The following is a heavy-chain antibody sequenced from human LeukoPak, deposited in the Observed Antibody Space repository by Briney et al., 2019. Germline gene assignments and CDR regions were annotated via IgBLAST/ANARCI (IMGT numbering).Heavy chain of an antibody. J-gene: IGHJ4*02. D-gene: IGHD3-10*01. CDR2: MNPNSGNT. CDR1: GYTFTSYD. V-gene: IGHV1-8*01. CDR3: ARLVLGHYGSGRHTYIDY. Sequence: ASVKVSCKASGYTFTSYDINWVRQATGQGLEWMGWMNPNSGNTGYAQKFQGRVTMTRNTSISTAYMELSSLRSEDTAVYYCARLVLGHYGSGRHTYIDYWGQGTLVTVSS.